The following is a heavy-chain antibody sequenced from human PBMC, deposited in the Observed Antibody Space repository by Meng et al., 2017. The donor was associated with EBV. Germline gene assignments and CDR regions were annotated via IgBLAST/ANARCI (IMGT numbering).Heavy chain of an antibody. J-gene: IGHJ4*02. CDR2: IYCDDDK. CDR3: AHIIAARPFDY. V-gene: IGHV2-5*02. Sequence: HSPLTEPGPTLAKPTQTLTLTCTFSGFSLSTLGVGVGWIRQPPGKALEWLALIYCDDDKRYSPSLKSRLTITKDTSKNQVVLTMTNMDPVDAATYYCAHIIAARPFDYWGQGTLVTVSS. CDR1: GFSLSTLGVG. D-gene: IGHD6-6*01.